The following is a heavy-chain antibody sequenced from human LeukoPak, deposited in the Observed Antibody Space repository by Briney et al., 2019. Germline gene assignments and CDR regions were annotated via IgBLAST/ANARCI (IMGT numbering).Heavy chain of an antibody. D-gene: IGHD3-10*01. J-gene: IGHJ4*02. V-gene: IGHV3-7*01. CDR2: IEPDGSGK. CDR3: VTSWVRQQRDF. Sequence: GSLRLSCAASGFTFSSHAMGWVRQAPGKGLEWVADIEPDGSGKTYVDSVKGRFTISRDNAQQSLYLQMDTLTAEDTAVYYCVTSWVRQQRDFWGQGTLVTVSS. CDR1: GFTFSSHA.